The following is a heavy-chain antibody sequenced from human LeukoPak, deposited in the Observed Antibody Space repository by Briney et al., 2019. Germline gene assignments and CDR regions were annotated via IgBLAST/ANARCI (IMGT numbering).Heavy chain of an antibody. V-gene: IGHV3-15*01. Sequence: GGSLRLSCAASGFTFKSAWMNWVRQAPGKGLEWVGRIKSLSDGGTIDYAAPVKGRFSISRDDSKATLYLQVDSLRTEDTAVYYRTTLVGPSPLWGQGTLVTVSS. CDR2: IKSLSDGGTI. CDR1: GFTFKSAW. CDR3: TTLVGPSPL. J-gene: IGHJ4*02. D-gene: IGHD1-26*01.